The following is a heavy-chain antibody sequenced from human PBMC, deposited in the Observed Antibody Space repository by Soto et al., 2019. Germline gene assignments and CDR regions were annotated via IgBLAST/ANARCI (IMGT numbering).Heavy chain of an antibody. Sequence: QVQLMQSGAEVKKPGSSVKVSCKASGGTFSTSAISWVRQAPGEGLEWVGGIMPVFATPDYAQKFQGRVTISADDSTTTAYLALTSLTTDDTAVYYCARDKDRQQLGGNYYYILDVWGQGTAITVSS. CDR3: ARDKDRQQLGGNYYYILDV. V-gene: IGHV1-69*12. D-gene: IGHD3-3*02. CDR1: GGTFSTSA. J-gene: IGHJ6*02. CDR2: IMPVFATP.